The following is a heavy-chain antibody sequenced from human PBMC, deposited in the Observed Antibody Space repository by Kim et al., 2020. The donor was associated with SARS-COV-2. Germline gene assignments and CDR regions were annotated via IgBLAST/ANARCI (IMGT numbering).Heavy chain of an antibody. V-gene: IGHV3-7*01. Sequence: DSVKGRFTIARDNAKNSLYLQMNSLRAEDTAVYYCARGRRYSSSNWFDPWGQGTLVTVSS. CDR3: ARGRRYSSSNWFDP. J-gene: IGHJ5*02. D-gene: IGHD6-6*01.